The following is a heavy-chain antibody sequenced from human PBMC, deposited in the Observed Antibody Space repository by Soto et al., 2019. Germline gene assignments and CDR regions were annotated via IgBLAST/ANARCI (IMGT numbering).Heavy chain of an antibody. J-gene: IGHJ4*02. CDR1: GGSISSSSYY. CDR2: IYYSGST. V-gene: IGHV4-39*01. Sequence: SETLSLTCTVSGGSISSSSYYWGWIRQPPGKGLEWIGSIYYSGSTYYNQSLKSRVTISVDTSKNQFYLKLSSVTAADTDVYYCASQGYCSGGSCYSWSYFDYWGQGTLVTVSS. D-gene: IGHD2-15*01. CDR3: ASQGYCSGGSCYSWSYFDY.